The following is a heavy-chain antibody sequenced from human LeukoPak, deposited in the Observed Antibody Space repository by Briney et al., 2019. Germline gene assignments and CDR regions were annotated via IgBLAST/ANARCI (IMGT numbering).Heavy chain of an antibody. Sequence: PGGSLRLSCAASGFTVSSNYMSWVRQAPGKGLEWVANIKQDGSEKNYVGSVKGRFTIARDNAKNSLYLQMNSLRAEDTAVYYCARSSITMVRGVIKSTTSWYHYYNMDVWGKGTTVTVSS. V-gene: IGHV3-7*01. J-gene: IGHJ6*03. CDR3: ARSSITMVRGVIKSTTSWYHYYNMDV. CDR2: IKQDGSEK. D-gene: IGHD3-10*01. CDR1: GFTVSSNY.